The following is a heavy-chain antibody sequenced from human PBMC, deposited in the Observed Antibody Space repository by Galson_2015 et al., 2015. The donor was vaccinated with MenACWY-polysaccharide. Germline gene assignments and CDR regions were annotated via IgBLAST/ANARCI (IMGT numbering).Heavy chain of an antibody. Sequence: SLRLSCAGSGFSFRTYSMNWVRQAPGEGLEWVSYIRTEGDSTHYADSVKGRFTISRDNAKNSLYLQMNSLRAEDTAVYYCARDPYDSSGYGLWGPDYWGQGTLVTVSS. J-gene: IGHJ4*02. D-gene: IGHD3-22*01. CDR1: GFSFRTYS. CDR2: IRTEGDST. CDR3: ARDPYDSSGYGLWGPDY. V-gene: IGHV3-48*04.